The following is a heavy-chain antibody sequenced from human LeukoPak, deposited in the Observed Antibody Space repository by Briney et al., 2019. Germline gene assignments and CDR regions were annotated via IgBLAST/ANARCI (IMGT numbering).Heavy chain of an antibody. D-gene: IGHD4-17*01. J-gene: IGHJ5*02. CDR2: IHTSGDT. CDR1: GLTRSHNY. V-gene: IGHV3-53*01. CDR3: IVFGDSNH. Sequence: PGGSLRLSCAASGLTRSHNYVSWVRQAPGKGLEWVSAIHTSGDTCYADSVKRRFTISTDTSKNTLYLQINSLRVEDTAVYYCIVFGDSNHWGQGTLVTVSS.